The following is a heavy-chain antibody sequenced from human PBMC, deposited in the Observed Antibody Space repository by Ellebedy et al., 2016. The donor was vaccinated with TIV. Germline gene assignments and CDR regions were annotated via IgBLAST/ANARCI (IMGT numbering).Heavy chain of an antibody. Sequence: GGSLRLXXAASGFTFSSYTMSWVRQAPGKGLEWVSAIGASGGDTYYAASVKGRFAISRDNSKNTLYLQINTLRADDTAVYYWAKDFRGGGLDYWGQGTLVTVSS. V-gene: IGHV3-23*01. CDR1: GFTFSSYT. CDR2: IGASGGDT. J-gene: IGHJ4*02. D-gene: IGHD3-16*01. CDR3: AKDFRGGGLDY.